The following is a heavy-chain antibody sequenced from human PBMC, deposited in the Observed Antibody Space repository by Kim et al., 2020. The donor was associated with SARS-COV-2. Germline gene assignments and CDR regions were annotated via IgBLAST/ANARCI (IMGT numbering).Heavy chain of an antibody. CDR1: GFTFSSYS. J-gene: IGHJ4*02. CDR3: ARGFGIVGATKGGGGNVVGY. D-gene: IGHD1-26*01. CDR2: ISSSSSTI. V-gene: IGHV3-48*02. Sequence: GGSLRLSCAASGFTFSSYSMNWVRQAPGKGLEWVSYISSSSSTIYYADSVKGRFTISRDNAKNSLYLQMNSLRDEDTAVYYCARGFGIVGATKGGGGNVVGYWGQGTLVTVSS.